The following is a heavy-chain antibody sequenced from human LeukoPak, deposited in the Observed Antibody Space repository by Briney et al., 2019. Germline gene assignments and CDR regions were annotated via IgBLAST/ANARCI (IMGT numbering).Heavy chain of an antibody. D-gene: IGHD3-22*01. CDR1: GGSVSSGSYY. CDR2: IYYSGST. V-gene: IGHV4-61*01. J-gene: IGHJ4*02. CDR3: AGAQYYDSSGYFY. Sequence: SETLSLTCTVSGGSVSSGSYYWSWIRQPPGKGLEWIGYIYYSGSTNYNPSLKSRVTISVDTSKNQFSLKLSSVTAADTAVYYCAGAQYYDSSGYFYWGQGTLVTVSS.